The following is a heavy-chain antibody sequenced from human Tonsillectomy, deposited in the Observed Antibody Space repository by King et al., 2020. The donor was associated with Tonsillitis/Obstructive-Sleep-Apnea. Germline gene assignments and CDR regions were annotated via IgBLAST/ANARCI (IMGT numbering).Heavy chain of an antibody. J-gene: IGHJ6*02. CDR1: GFTFSSYA. D-gene: IGHD3-3*01. CDR2: ISSNGGST. V-gene: IGHV3-64D*06. CDR3: VKWGSYYDFWGVLIQEPYDNYYGIEV. Sequence: VQLVESGGGLVQPGGSLRLSCSASGFTFSSYAMHWVRQAPGKGLEYVSAISSNGGSTYYADSVKGRFTISRDNSKNTLYLQMSSLRVEDTAVYYCVKWGSYYDFWGVLIQEPYDNYYGIEVWGQGTTATVPS.